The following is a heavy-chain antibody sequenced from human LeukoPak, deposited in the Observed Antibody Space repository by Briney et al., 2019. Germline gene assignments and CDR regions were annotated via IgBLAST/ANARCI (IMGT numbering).Heavy chain of an antibody. V-gene: IGHV3-33*01. CDR2: IWYDGSKK. J-gene: IGHJ4*02. CDR1: GFTFSTYV. CDR3: AREMNYGDYFDY. D-gene: IGHD4-17*01. Sequence: GGSLRLSCAASGFTFSTYVMHWVRQAPGKGMEWVAVIWYDGSKKDYADSVKGRFTISRDNSKNTLYLQMNSLRAEDTAVYYCAREMNYGDYFDYWGQGTLVTVSS.